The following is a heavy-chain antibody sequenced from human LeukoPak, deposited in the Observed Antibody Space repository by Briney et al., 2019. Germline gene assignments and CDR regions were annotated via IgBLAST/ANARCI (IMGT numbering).Heavy chain of an antibody. CDR3: AKDDTGSSAPFDY. D-gene: IGHD6-6*01. J-gene: IGHJ4*02. CDR2: IKQDGSEK. Sequence: GGSLRLSCAASGFTFSSYWMSWVRQAPGKGLEWVANIKQDGSEKYYVDSVKGRFTISRDNAKNSLYLQMNSLRAEDTAVYYCAKDDTGSSAPFDYWGQGTLVTVSS. CDR1: GFTFSSYW. V-gene: IGHV3-7*03.